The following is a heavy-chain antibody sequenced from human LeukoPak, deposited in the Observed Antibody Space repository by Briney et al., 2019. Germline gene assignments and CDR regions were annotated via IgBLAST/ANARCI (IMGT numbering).Heavy chain of an antibody. Sequence: GASLDTSCKCSGYRSTSNWISLVRPLPGKGLELMGRIPRSGSHTNYRPSFEGHVTISADKSISTAYLQWSSLKASDTATYYCARQPEATWFDPWGQGTLVTVSS. CDR1: GYRSTSNW. CDR3: ARQPEATWFDP. D-gene: IGHD1-26*01. CDR2: IPRSGSHT. J-gene: IGHJ5*02. V-gene: IGHV5-10-1*01.